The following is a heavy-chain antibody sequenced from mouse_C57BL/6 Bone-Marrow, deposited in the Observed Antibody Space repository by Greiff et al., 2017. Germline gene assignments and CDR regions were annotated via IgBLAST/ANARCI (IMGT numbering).Heavy chain of an antibody. CDR3: ARWIYYDYDGGFAY. D-gene: IGHD2-4*01. CDR2: IYPGDGDT. Sequence: VQLQQSGPELVKPGASVKISCKASGYAFSSSWMNWVKQRPGKGLEWIGRIYPGDGDTNYNGKFKGKATLTADKPSSTAYMKLSSLTSEDSAVYFCARWIYYDYDGGFAYWGQGTLVTVSA. V-gene: IGHV1-82*01. J-gene: IGHJ3*01. CDR1: GYAFSSSW.